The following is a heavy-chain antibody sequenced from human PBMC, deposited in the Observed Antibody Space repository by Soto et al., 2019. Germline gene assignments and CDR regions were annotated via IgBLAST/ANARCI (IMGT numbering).Heavy chain of an antibody. V-gene: IGHV1-2*04. CDR3: ARDRVVAAAGWYYYYYGMDV. D-gene: IGHD6-13*01. CDR1: GYTFTGYY. CDR2: INPNSGGT. Sequence: ASVKVSCKASGYTFTGYYMHWVRQAPGQWLEWMGWINPNSGGTNYAQKFQGWVTMTRDTSISTAYMELSRLRSDDTAVYYCARDRVVAAAGWYYYYYGMDVWGQGTTVTVSS. J-gene: IGHJ6*02.